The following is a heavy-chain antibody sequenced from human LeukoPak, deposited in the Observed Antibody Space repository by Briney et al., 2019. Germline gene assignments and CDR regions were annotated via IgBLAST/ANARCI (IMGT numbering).Heavy chain of an antibody. J-gene: IGHJ3*02. CDR3: ARGIGRDISTGYYIAQYAFDI. CDR2: INPNSGGT. D-gene: IGHD3-9*01. V-gene: IGHV1-2*02. Sequence: ASVKVSCKASGYTFTGYYMHWVRQAPGQGREWMGWINPNSGGTNYAQKFQGRVTMTRDTSISTAYMELSRLRSDDTAVYYCARGIGRDISTGYYIAQYAFDIWGQGTMVTVSS. CDR1: GYTFTGYY.